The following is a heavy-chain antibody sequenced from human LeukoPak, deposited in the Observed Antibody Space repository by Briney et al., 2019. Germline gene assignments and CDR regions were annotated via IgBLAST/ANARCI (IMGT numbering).Heavy chain of an antibody. CDR2: IYADGNT. CDR3: AKPTYYYDSSADY. CDR1: GFIVNTNY. V-gene: IGHV3-53*01. J-gene: IGHJ4*02. Sequence: GGSLRLSCAASGFIVNTNYMTWVRQAPGRGLEWVSFIYADGNTYYADSVKGRFTISRDNSKNTLYLQMNSLRAEDTAVYYCAKPTYYYDSSADYWGQGTLVTVSS. D-gene: IGHD3-22*01.